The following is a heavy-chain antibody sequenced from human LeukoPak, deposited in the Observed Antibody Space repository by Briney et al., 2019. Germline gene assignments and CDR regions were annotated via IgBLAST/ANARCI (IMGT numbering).Heavy chain of an antibody. V-gene: IGHV1-2*02. CDR3: ARAGRALYYDSSGFNFDY. D-gene: IGHD3-22*01. CDR1: GYTFTGYY. CDR2: INPNSGGT. J-gene: IGHJ4*02. Sequence: GASVKVSCKASGYTFTGYYMHWVRHAPGQGLEWMGWINPNSGGTNYAQKFQGRVTMTRDTSISTAYMELSRLRSDDTAVYYCARAGRALYYDSSGFNFDYWGQGTLVTVSS.